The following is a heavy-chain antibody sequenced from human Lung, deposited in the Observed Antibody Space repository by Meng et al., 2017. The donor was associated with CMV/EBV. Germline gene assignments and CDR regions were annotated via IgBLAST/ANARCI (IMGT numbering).Heavy chain of an antibody. CDR1: GGSISSSSYY. CDR2: IYYSGST. V-gene: IGHV4-39*01. CDR3: ARQRPVLDAFDI. J-gene: IGHJ3*02. Sequence: GSLRLSCTVSGGSISSSSYYWGWIRQPSGKGLEWIGSIYYSGSTYYNPSLKSRVTISVDTSKNQFSLKLSSVTAADTAVYYCARQRPVLDAFDIWGQGTMVTVSS. D-gene: IGHD3-3*01.